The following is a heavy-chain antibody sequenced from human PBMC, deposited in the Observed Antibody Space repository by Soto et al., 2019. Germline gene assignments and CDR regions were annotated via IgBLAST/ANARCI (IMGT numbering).Heavy chain of an antibody. D-gene: IGHD3-22*01. CDR2: IRSKAYGGTT. CDR1: GFTFGDYA. Sequence: GGSLRLSCTASGFTFGDYAMSWVRQAPGKGLEWVGFIRSKAYGGTTEYAASVKGRFTISRDDSKSIAYLQMNSLKTEDTAVYYCTAGDYYDSSGYYYYWGQGTLVTVSS. V-gene: IGHV3-49*04. J-gene: IGHJ4*02. CDR3: TAGDYYDSSGYYYY.